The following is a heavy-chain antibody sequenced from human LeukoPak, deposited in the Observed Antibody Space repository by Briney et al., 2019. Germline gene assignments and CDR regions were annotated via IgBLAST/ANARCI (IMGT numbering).Heavy chain of an antibody. CDR2: IRYDGSNK. V-gene: IGHV3-30*02. CDR3: ARQPRRGVVILFDY. J-gene: IGHJ4*02. CDR1: GFTFSSYA. Sequence: GGSLRLSCAASGFTFSSYAMHWVRQAPGKGLEWVAFIRYDGSNKYNAESVKGRFTISRDNSKNTLYLQMNSLRAEDTAVYYCARQPRRGVVILFDYWGQGTLVTVSS. D-gene: IGHD3-3*01.